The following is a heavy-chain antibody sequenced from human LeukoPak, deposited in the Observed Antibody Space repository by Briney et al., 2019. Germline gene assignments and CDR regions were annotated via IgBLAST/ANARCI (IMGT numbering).Heavy chain of an antibody. V-gene: IGHV3-13*04. Sequence: GGSLRLSCAATEFTFNAYDMHWVRQAAGKGLEWVSYIGRAGDTYYAGSVKGRFTISREDAKNSLYLQMNSLGVGDTAVYYCARDGSGWGLAVWGQGTTVTVS. CDR2: IGRAGDT. CDR1: EFTFNAYD. CDR3: ARDGSGWGLAV. D-gene: IGHD6-19*01. J-gene: IGHJ6*02.